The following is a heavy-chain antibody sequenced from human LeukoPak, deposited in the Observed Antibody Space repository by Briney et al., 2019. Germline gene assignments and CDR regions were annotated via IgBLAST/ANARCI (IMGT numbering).Heavy chain of an antibody. V-gene: IGHV4-39*02. Sequence: SETLSLTCTVSADSISTGLYYWGWIRQPPGKGLEWIGSFYYTGSTYYNPSLKSRVTISVDTSKNHFSLKLTSVTAADTAVYYCAVPLTGYYGRVGFDYWGQGTLVTVSS. D-gene: IGHD3-9*01. J-gene: IGHJ4*02. CDR1: ADSISTGLYY. CDR3: AVPLTGYYGRVGFDY. CDR2: FYYTGST.